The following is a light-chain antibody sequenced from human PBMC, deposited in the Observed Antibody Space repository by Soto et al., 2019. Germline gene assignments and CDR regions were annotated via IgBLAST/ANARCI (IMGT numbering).Light chain of an antibody. Sequence: QSVLTQPPSASGTPGQRVTISCSGSSSNIGSSYVYWYQQFPGTAPKLLIYRNNQRPSGVTDRLSASKSGTSASLAISGLRSEDEADYYCAAWDDSLSGVIFGGGTKLTVL. CDR1: SSNIGSSY. CDR2: RNN. CDR3: AAWDDSLSGVI. V-gene: IGLV1-47*01. J-gene: IGLJ2*01.